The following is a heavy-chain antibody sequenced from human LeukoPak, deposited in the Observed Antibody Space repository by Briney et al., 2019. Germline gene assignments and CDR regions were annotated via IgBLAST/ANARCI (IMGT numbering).Heavy chain of an antibody. D-gene: IGHD3-16*02. Sequence: GASVKVSCKASGYTLTGYYMHWVRQAPGQGLEWMGWINPNSGGTSYAQKFQGRVTMTRDTSISTAYMELSRLRSDDTAVYYCASGLRLHYDDVWGSYRLDYWGQGTLVTVSS. V-gene: IGHV1-2*02. J-gene: IGHJ4*02. CDR3: ASGLRLHYDDVWGSYRLDY. CDR2: INPNSGGT. CDR1: GYTLTGYY.